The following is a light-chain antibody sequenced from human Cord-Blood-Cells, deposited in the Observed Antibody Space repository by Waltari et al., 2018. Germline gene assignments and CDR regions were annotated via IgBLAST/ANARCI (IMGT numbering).Light chain of an antibody. Sequence: QSVLTQPPSVSGAPGQRATIPCTGSSPNIGAGYNVPWYQQLPGTAPKLLIYGNSNRPSGVPDRFSGSKSGTSASLAITGLQAEDEADYYCQSYDSSLSGSYVFGTGTKVTVL. V-gene: IGLV1-40*01. CDR3: QSYDSSLSGSYV. CDR2: GNS. J-gene: IGLJ1*01. CDR1: SPNIGAGYN.